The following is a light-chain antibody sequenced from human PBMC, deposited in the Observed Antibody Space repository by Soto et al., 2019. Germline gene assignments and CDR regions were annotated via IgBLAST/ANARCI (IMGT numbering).Light chain of an antibody. CDR3: QQYNSYPYT. CDR1: QSISSW. CDR2: KAS. J-gene: IGKJ2*01. V-gene: IGKV1-5*03. Sequence: DIQLTQSPSTLSASVGDRVTIACRASQSISSWLAWYQQKPGKAPKLLIYKASSLESGVPSRFSGSGSGTEFTLTISSLQPDDFATYYCQQYNSYPYTFGQGTKLEIK.